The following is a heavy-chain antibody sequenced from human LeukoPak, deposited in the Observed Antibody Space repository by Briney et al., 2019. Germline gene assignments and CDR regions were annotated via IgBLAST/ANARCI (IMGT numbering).Heavy chain of an antibody. V-gene: IGHV4-61*02. Sequence: SETLSLTCTVSGDSISSGSYYWSWIRQPAGKGLEWIGRIYTSGSTNYNPSLKSRVTISVDTSKNQFSLKLSSVTAADTAVYYCARYSSSLGLFDPWGQGTLVTV. CDR2: IYTSGST. J-gene: IGHJ5*02. D-gene: IGHD6-13*01. CDR3: ARYSSSLGLFDP. CDR1: GDSISSGSYY.